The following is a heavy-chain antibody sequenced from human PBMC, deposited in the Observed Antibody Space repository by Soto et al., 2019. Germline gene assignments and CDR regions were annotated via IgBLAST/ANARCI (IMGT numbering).Heavy chain of an antibody. CDR1: GFTFDDYA. D-gene: IGHD2-15*01. V-gene: IGHV3-9*01. J-gene: IGHJ4*01. CDR2: ITWNSGKI. CDR3: VKDSYADFHRVLSTAEYFFDC. Sequence: PGGSLRLSCTASGFTFDDYAMHWVRQGPGRGLEWVSGITWNSGKIAYADSVKGRFTIARDDDNNSLYLQMNSLRPEDTALYYCVKDSYADFHRVLSTAEYFFDCWGQGTLVTVSS.